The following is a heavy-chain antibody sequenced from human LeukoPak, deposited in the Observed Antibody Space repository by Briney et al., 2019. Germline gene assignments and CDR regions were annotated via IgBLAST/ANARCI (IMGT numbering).Heavy chain of an antibody. D-gene: IGHD5-18*01. CDR2: TYYRSKWYN. J-gene: IGHJ4*02. CDR1: GDSVSSNSAA. V-gene: IGHV6-1*01. CDR3: ARDRGSGEIQLSGNFDY. Sequence: SQTLSLTFAISGDSVSSNSAAWNWIRQSPSRGLEWLGRTYYRSKWYNDYAVSVRSRITINPDTSKNQFSLQLNSVTPEDTAVYYCARDRGSGEIQLSGNFDYWGQGTLVTVSS.